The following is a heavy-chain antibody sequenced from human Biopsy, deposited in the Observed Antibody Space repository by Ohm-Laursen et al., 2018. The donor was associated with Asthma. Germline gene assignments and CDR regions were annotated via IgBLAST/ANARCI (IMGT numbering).Heavy chain of an antibody. CDR1: GYTFINYA. D-gene: IGHD3-9*01. V-gene: IGHV1-3*01. J-gene: IGHJ3*02. CDR3: ARTYYDFLTGQVNDAFAT. CDR2: INAVNGNA. Sequence: SVKVSCKASGYTFINYAIHWVRRAPGQRLEWMGWINAVNGNAKYSQKFQGRVTITRDTSASTAYMDLSSLRSEDTAVYYCARTYYDFLTGQVNDAFATWGQGTVVTVSS.